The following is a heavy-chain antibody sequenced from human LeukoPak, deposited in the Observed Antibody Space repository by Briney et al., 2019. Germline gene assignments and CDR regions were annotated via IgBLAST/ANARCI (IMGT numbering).Heavy chain of an antibody. CDR2: INHSGST. CDR3: AGGPRDVVPAAMMGGWGYYYYYMDV. Sequence: PSETLSLTCAVYGGSFSGYYWSWIRQPPGKGLEWIGEINHSGSTNYNPSLKSRVTISVDTSKNQFSLKLSSVTAADTAVYYCAGGPRDVVPAAMMGGWGYYYYYMDVWGKGTTVTVSS. J-gene: IGHJ6*03. D-gene: IGHD2-2*01. CDR1: GGSFSGYY. V-gene: IGHV4-34*01.